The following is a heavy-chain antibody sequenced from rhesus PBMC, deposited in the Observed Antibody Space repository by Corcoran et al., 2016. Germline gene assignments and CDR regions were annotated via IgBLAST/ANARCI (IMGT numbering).Heavy chain of an antibody. J-gene: IGHJ6*01. CDR2: IDGNSART. Sequence: QVKLPQWGEGLVKPEETLSLTCAVYGGAISGYYYWSGIRQGRGKGMEWVGNIDGNSARTNYNPALKNRVTISKDTSTNQFTLNLSSVTAADTAVDYCARDRPVSLDWLLYYYGLDSWGQGVVVTVSS. CDR1: GGAISGYYY. D-gene: IGHD3-3*01. V-gene: IGHV4-73*01. CDR3: ARDRPVSLDWLLYYYGLDS.